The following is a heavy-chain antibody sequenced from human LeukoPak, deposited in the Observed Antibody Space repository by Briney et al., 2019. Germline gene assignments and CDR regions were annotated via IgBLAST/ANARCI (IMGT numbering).Heavy chain of an antibody. V-gene: IGHV3-30*02. D-gene: IGHD5-18*01. CDR3: VKVDT. CDR2: IRNDGNKK. CDR1: GFTFSTPG. Sequence: TGGSLRLSCVASGFTFSTPGMHWVRQSPGKGLDWVAFIRNDGNKKNYAESVKGRFTISRDNSKNTLYLQMDSLSAEDTAVYYCVKVDTWGQGTLVTVSS. J-gene: IGHJ4*02.